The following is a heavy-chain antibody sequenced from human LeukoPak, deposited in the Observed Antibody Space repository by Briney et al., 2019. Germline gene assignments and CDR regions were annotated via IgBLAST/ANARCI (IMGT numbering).Heavy chain of an antibody. J-gene: IGHJ4*02. CDR1: GFTFSSYW. CDR2: VIWNGGST. Sequence: GGSLRLSCAASGFTFSSYWMHWVRQAPGKGLEWVSGVIWNGGSTDYADSVKGRFTISRDNTKNSLYLQMNSLRAEDTALYFCARVAAATGPDYWGQGTLVTVSS. V-gene: IGHV3-20*04. D-gene: IGHD6-13*01. CDR3: ARVAAATGPDY.